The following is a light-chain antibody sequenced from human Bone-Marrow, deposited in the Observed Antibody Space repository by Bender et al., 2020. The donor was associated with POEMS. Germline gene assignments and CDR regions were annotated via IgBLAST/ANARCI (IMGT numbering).Light chain of an antibody. CDR2: EVT. CDR3: SSYGDNNNLV. CDR1: STDVGGYNY. J-gene: IGLJ2*01. V-gene: IGLV2-8*01. Sequence: QSALTQPPSASGSPGQSVTISCTGSSTDVGGYNYVSWYQQHPGKVPKLMIYEVTQRPSGVPDRFSGSKSGNTASLTVSGLQAEDEADYYCSSYGDNNNLVFGGGTRLTVL.